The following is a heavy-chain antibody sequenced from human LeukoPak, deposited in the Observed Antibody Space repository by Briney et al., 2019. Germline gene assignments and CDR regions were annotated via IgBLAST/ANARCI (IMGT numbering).Heavy chain of an antibody. CDR3: ARFKGDYVGYFDY. V-gene: IGHV4-59*01. D-gene: IGHD4-23*01. Sequence: PSETLSLTCTVSGGSISSYYWSWIRQPPGKGLEWIGYIYCSGSTNYNPSLKSRVTISVDTSKNQFSLKLSSVTAADTAVYYCARFKGDYVGYFDYWGQGTLVTVSS. CDR1: GGSISSYY. CDR2: IYCSGST. J-gene: IGHJ4*02.